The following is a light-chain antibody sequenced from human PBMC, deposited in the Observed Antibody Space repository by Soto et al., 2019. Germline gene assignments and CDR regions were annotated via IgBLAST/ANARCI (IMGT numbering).Light chain of an antibody. CDR2: EVS. Sequence: QSVLTQPASVSGSPGQSITISCNGTSSDVGGYNYVSWYQQHPGKAPKLMIYEVSNRPSGVSNRFSGSKSGNTASLTISGLQAEDEADYYCSSFAGSGVYVFGTGTKLTVL. CDR3: SSFAGSGVYV. CDR1: SSDVGGYNY. J-gene: IGLJ1*01. V-gene: IGLV2-14*01.